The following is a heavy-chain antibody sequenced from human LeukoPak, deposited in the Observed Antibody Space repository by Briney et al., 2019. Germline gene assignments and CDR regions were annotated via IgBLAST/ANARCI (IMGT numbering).Heavy chain of an antibody. J-gene: IGHJ4*02. V-gene: IGHV4-34*01. CDR1: GGSFSCYY. Sequence: SETLSLTCAVYGGSFSCYYLSWIRQPPGKGLEWIGEINHSGSTNYNPSLKSRVTISVDTSKNQFSLRLTSVTAADTAVYYCARRDVYSGYDYYFDYWGQGSLVTVSS. CDR3: ARRDVYSGYDYYFDY. D-gene: IGHD5-12*01. CDR2: INHSGST.